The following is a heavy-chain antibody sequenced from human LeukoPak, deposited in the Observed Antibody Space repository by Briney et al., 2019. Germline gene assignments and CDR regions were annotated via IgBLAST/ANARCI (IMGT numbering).Heavy chain of an antibody. Sequence: PSETLSLTCTVSGGSISSSSYYWGWIRQPPGKGLEWIGSINYSGGTYYNPSLKSRVTISVDTSKNQFSLKLSSVTAADTAVYYCARPRMNLGGRSTVTPDWYFDLWGRGTLVTVSS. V-gene: IGHV4-39*07. D-gene: IGHD4-17*01. CDR1: GGSISSSSYY. J-gene: IGHJ2*01. CDR3: ARPRMNLGGRSTVTPDWYFDL. CDR2: INYSGGT.